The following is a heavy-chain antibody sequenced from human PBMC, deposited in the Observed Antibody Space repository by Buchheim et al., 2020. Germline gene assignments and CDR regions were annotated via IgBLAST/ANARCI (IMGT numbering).Heavy chain of an antibody. CDR2: ISSSSSII. Sequence: EVQLVESGGGLVKPGGSMKLSCTGSGFAFSDYSMNWVRQAPGKGLEWVSSISSSSSIIYYADSVKGRFTIFRDHAKNSLYLQMNSLRVEDTAVYFCGTVGFWSGYPDYWGQGTL. CDR1: GFAFSDYS. J-gene: IGHJ4*02. D-gene: IGHD3-3*01. CDR3: GTVGFWSGYPDY. V-gene: IGHV3-21*01.